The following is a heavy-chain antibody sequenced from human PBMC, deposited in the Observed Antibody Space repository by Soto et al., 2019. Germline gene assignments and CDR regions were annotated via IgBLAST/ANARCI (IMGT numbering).Heavy chain of an antibody. CDR1: GYTFTSYG. V-gene: IGHV1-18*01. CDR2: ISAYNGNT. J-gene: IGHJ4*02. CDR3: ARDYDILTGRPYYFDY. D-gene: IGHD3-9*01. Sequence: ASVKVSCEAFGYTFTSYGISWVRQAPGQGLEWMGWISAYNGNTNYAQKLQGRVTMTTDTSTSTAYMELRSLRSDDTAVYYCARDYDILTGRPYYFDYWGQGTLVTVSS.